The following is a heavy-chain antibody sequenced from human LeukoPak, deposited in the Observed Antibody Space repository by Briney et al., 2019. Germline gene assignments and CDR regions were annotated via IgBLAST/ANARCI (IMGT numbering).Heavy chain of an antibody. CDR3: AKTYSRESGYDFFFHY. J-gene: IGHJ4*02. Sequence: GGSLRLSCAASGFSFSSYGFHWVRQAPGKGLEWVSAISYDGKNINYADSVKGRFTISRDNYRNTVYLQMNSLRVEDTAVYYCAKTYSRESGYDFFFHYWGQGTRVTVS. V-gene: IGHV3-33*06. CDR1: GFSFSSYG. D-gene: IGHD5-12*01. CDR2: ISYDGKNI.